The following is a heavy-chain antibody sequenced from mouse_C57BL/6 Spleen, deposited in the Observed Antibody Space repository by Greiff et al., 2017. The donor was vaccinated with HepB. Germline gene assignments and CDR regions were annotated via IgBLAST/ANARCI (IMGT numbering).Heavy chain of an antibody. V-gene: IGHV14-2*01. D-gene: IGHD2-4*01. CDR3: AFDYGDY. CDR1: GFNIKDYY. Sequence: EVQLQQSGAELVKPGASVKLSCTASGFNIKDYYMPWVKQRTEQGLEWIGRIDPEDGETKYARNFQGKATITADTSSNTAYLQLSSLTSEDTAVYYCAFDYGDYWGQGTTLTVSS. CDR2: IDPEDGET. J-gene: IGHJ2*01.